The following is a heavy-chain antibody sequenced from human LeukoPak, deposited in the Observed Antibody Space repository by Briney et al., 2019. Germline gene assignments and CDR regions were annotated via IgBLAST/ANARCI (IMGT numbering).Heavy chain of an antibody. Sequence: PSETLSLTCSVSGGSINSDYWSWIRQPPGKGLEWIGYMYYTGSTNYNPSFKSRVTISLATSKTQFSLKLSSVTPADTAVYYCARVSVVYGMDVWGQGTTVTVSS. J-gene: IGHJ6*02. CDR2: MYYTGST. CDR3: ARVSVVYGMDV. V-gene: IGHV4-59*01. CDR1: GGSINSDY.